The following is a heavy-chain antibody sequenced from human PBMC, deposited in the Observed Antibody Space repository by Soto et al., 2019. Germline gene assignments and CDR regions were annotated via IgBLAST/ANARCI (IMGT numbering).Heavy chain of an antibody. CDR2: ISSSSSYI. J-gene: IGHJ4*02. CDR3: ARVSVEMATIHFDY. D-gene: IGHD2-21*01. CDR1: GFTFSSYS. Sequence: PVGSLRLSCAASGFTFSSYSMNWVRQAPGKGLEWVSSISSSSSYIYYADSVKGRFTISRDNAKNSLYLQMNSLRAEDTAVYYCARVSVEMATIHFDYWGQGTLVTVSS. V-gene: IGHV3-21*01.